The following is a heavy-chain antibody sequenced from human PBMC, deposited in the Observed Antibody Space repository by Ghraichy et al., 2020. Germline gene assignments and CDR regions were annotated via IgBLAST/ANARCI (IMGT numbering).Heavy chain of an antibody. CDR1: GFTFSSYS. D-gene: IGHD6-13*01. CDR2: ISSSSYI. CDR3: ARAFSPADSRDSSSWGRPYYYYVMDF. Sequence: GGSLRLSCAASGFTFSSYSMNWVRQAPGKGLEWVSSISSSSYIYYADSVKGRFTISRGNAKNSLYLQMNSLRAEDTAVYYCARAFSPADSRDSSSWGRPYYYYVMDFWGQGTTVTVSS. V-gene: IGHV3-21*01. J-gene: IGHJ6*02.